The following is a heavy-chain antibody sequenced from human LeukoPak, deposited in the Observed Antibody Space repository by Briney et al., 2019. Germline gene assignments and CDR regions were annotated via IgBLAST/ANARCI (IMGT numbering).Heavy chain of an antibody. CDR1: GFTFSSYA. Sequence: GGSLRLSCAASGFTFSSYAMSWVRQAPGKGLEWVSAISGSGGSTYYADSVKGRFTISRDNSKNTLYLQMNSLRAEDTAIYHCAKGSGYSYGPFDYWGQGTLVTASS. V-gene: IGHV3-23*01. J-gene: IGHJ4*02. CDR2: ISGSGGST. CDR3: AKGSGYSYGPFDY. D-gene: IGHD5-18*01.